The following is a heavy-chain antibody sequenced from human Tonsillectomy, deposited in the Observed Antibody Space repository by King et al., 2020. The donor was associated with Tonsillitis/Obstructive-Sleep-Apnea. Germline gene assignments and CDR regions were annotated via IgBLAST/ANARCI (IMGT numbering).Heavy chain of an antibody. CDR1: GYTFTSYG. D-gene: IGHD3-22*01. CDR2: ISPYNGDT. V-gene: IGHV1-18*01. J-gene: IGHJ4*02. CDR3: ASDSMSHYCDSSGYYTFDH. Sequence: VQLVESGAEVKRPGASVRVSCKASGYTFTSYGISWVRQAPGQGREWMGWISPYNGDTNFAQKLQGRVTMTTGTSTSTAYMELRSLRSDDTAVYYCASDSMSHYCDSSGYYTFDHWGQGTLVTVSS.